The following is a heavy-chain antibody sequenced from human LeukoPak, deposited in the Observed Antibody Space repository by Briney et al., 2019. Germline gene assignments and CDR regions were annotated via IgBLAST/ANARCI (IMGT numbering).Heavy chain of an antibody. D-gene: IGHD5-24*01. V-gene: IGHV1-69*04. CDR1: GGTFSSYA. J-gene: IGHJ6*02. CDR2: IIPILGIE. Sequence: SVKVSCKASGGTFSSYAISWVRQAPGQGLEWRGRIIPILGIENYAQKFQGSVTITADKSTSPASMELTSLRSEDTAVYYCARSNRRDGYNHYYYGMDVWGQGTTVTVSS. CDR3: ARSNRRDGYNHYYYGMDV.